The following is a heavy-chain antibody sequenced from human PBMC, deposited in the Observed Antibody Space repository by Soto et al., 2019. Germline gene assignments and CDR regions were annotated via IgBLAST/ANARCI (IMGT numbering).Heavy chain of an antibody. CDR3: AREDAARIERWFDA. J-gene: IGHJ5*02. CDR1: GGSIISASYS. D-gene: IGHD6-6*01. V-gene: IGHV4-31*11. Sequence: SETLSLTCAVSGGSIISASYSWNWIRQSPGRGLEWIGHIYSSGSTYYNPSLKSRVSISVDTSNNQFSLKLTSVTAADTAVYFCAREDAARIERWFDAWGQGIPVTVSS. CDR2: IYSSGST.